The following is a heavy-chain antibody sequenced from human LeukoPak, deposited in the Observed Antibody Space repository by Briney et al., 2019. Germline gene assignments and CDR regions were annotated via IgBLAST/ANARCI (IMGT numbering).Heavy chain of an antibody. Sequence: PGGSLRLSCAASGLTFSNYGMSWVRQAPGKGLEWVSAISGSGGSTYYADSVKGRFTISRDNSKNTLYLQMNSLRAEDTAVYYCAKSKQWLGSLSDYWGQGTLVTVSS. CDR3: AKSKQWLGSLSDY. D-gene: IGHD6-19*01. J-gene: IGHJ4*02. CDR1: GLTFSNYG. V-gene: IGHV3-23*01. CDR2: ISGSGGST.